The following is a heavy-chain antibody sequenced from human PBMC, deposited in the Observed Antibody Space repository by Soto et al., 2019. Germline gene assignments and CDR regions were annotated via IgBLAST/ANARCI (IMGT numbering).Heavy chain of an antibody. CDR2: ISPGGGST. CDR3: ARAEYSSGWYDY. V-gene: IGHV1-46*01. Sequence: ASVKVSCKASGYTFTSYYMNWVRQAPGQGLVWMGVISPGGGSTDYAQKLQGRITMTRDTSTSTAYMELRSLRSDDTAVYYCARAEYSSGWYDYWGQGTLVTVSS. J-gene: IGHJ4*02. D-gene: IGHD6-19*01. CDR1: GYTFTSYY.